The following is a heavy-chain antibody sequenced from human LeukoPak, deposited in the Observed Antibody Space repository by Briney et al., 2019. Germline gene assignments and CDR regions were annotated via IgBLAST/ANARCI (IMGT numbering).Heavy chain of an antibody. CDR3: ARGAGVGDDNWFDP. CDR1: GFTFSSYD. CDR2: IGTAGDT. Sequence: GGSLRLSCAASGFTFSSYDMHWVRQATGKGLEWVSAIGTAGDTYYPGSVKGRFTISRENAKNSLYLQMNSLRAGDTAVYYCARGAGVGDDNWFDPWGQGTLLTVSS. D-gene: IGHD3-10*01. J-gene: IGHJ5*02. V-gene: IGHV3-13*04.